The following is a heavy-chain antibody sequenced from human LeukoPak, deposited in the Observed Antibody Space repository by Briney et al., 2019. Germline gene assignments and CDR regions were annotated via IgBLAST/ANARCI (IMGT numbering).Heavy chain of an antibody. J-gene: IGHJ5*02. Sequence: GGSLRLSCAASGFTFSSYSMNWVRQAPGKGLEWVSYISSSSSTIYYADSVKGRFTISRDTAKNSLYLQMNSLGAEDTDVYYCARGPSYYYDSSGYSDWFDPWGQGTLVTVSS. CDR2: ISSSSSTI. V-gene: IGHV3-48*01. CDR1: GFTFSSYS. CDR3: ARGPSYYYDSSGYSDWFDP. D-gene: IGHD3-22*01.